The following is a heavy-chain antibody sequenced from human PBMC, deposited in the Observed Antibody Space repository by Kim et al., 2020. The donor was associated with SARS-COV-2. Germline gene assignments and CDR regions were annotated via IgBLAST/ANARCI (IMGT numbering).Heavy chain of an antibody. CDR3: ARRDGYTHTTPDYYYGMDV. CDR1: GYSFTSYW. Sequence: GESLKISCKGSGYSFTSYWIGWVRQMPGKGLEWMGIIYPGDSDTRYSPSFQGQVTISADKSISTAYLQWSSLKASDTAMYYCARRDGYTHTTPDYYYGMDVWGQGTTVTVSS. J-gene: IGHJ6*02. V-gene: IGHV5-51*01. CDR2: IYPGDSDT. D-gene: IGHD5-12*01.